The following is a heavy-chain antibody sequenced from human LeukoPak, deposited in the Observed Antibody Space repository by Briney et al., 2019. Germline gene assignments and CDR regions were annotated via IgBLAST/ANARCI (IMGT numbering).Heavy chain of an antibody. Sequence: SVKVSCKASGGTFSSYAISWVRQAPGQGLEWMGGIIPILGTANYAQKFQGRVTITADKSTSTAYMELSSLRSEDTAVYYCARDRYSSGWYNWFDPWGQGTLVTVSS. J-gene: IGHJ5*02. CDR3: ARDRYSSGWYNWFDP. CDR2: IIPILGTA. D-gene: IGHD6-19*01. V-gene: IGHV1-69*06. CDR1: GGTFSSYA.